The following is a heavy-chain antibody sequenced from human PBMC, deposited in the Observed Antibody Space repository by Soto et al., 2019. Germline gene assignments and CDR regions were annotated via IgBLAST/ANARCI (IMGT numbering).Heavy chain of an antibody. CDR1: GSTLRGCC. D-gene: IGHD4-4*01. CDR2: INPNSGGT. V-gene: IGHV1-2*02. Sequence: VSCQAFGSTLRGCCMHCVRQGPKQGLEWMGWINPNSGGTNYAQKFQGRVTMTRDTSISTAYMELSRLRSDDTAVYFWARGAAVSTSHNWFDTWGQGTLVNVSS. CDR3: ARGAAVSTSHNWFDT. J-gene: IGHJ5*02.